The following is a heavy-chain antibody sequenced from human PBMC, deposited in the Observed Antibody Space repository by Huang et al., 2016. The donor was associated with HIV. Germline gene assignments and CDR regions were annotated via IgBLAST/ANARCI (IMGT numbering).Heavy chain of an antibody. CDR3: AREGTTDGLGCARSGYGMDV. D-gene: IGHD4-17*01. V-gene: IGHV3-21*01. J-gene: IGHJ6*01. Sequence: EVHLVESGGGLVKPGGSLRLSCAASGFTLGYSNFHWVRHVPGKGLEWVSSSSTTNVIHYGDSLKGRFTISRDNAKNSLYLRVNSLRDDDTAVYYCAREGTTDGLGCARSGYGMDVWGQGTSVIVSS. CDR2: SSTTNVI. CDR1: GFTLGYSN.